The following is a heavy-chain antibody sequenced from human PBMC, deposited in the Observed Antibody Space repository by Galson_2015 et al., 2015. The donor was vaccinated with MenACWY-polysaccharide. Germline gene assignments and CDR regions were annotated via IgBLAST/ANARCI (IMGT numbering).Heavy chain of an antibody. D-gene: IGHD2-2*01. V-gene: IGHV4-39*01. CDR1: GGSINSRSYH. CDR2: IYYRGNT. Sequence: ETLSLPCPVSGGSINSRSYHWGWIRQPPGQGLEWIGIIYYRGNTYYNPSLESRVTISVDTSNNQFSLMLSSVTAADTALYYCARAPTPYCSSTSCFNKYAFDVWGQGTMVTVSS. J-gene: IGHJ3*01. CDR3: ARAPTPYCSSTSCFNKYAFDV.